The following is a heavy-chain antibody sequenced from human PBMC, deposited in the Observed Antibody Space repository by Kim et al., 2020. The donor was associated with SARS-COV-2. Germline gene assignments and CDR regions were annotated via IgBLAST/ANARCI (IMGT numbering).Heavy chain of an antibody. CDR3: ARGSNWVNDY. CDR2: GT. Sequence: GTNTATQFKGRVTMTRDTSISTAYMELDRLTSDDTAVYYCARGSNWVNDYWGQGTLVTVSS. V-gene: IGHV1-2*02. J-gene: IGHJ4*02. D-gene: IGHD6-13*01.